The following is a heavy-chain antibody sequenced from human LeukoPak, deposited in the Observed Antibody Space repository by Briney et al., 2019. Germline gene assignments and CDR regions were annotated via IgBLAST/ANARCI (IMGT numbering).Heavy chain of an antibody. J-gene: IGHJ4*02. CDR3: ARPATGYCSSASCHWDS. CDR1: GFTFSTHS. V-gene: IGHV3-21*01. Sequence: PGGSLRLSCAASGFTFSTHSMYWVRQAPGKGLEWVSSISASSNFIHYAESVRGRFTISRDNAKNSLYLQMNSLGAQDTAVYYCARPATGYCSSASCHWDSWGQGTLVTVSS. D-gene: IGHD2-2*01. CDR2: ISASSNFI.